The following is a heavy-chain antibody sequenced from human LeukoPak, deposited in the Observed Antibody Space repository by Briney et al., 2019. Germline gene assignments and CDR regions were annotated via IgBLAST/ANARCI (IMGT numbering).Heavy chain of an antibody. CDR3: ARGGEWGWQWLVRGAFDI. CDR1: GYTFTRYY. Sequence: ASVKVSCKASGYTFTRYYMHWVRQAPGQGLEWMGWINPNSGGTNYAQKFQGRVTMTRDTSISTAYMELSRLRSDDTAVYYCARGGEWGWQWLVRGAFDIWGQGTMVTVSS. J-gene: IGHJ3*02. D-gene: IGHD6-19*01. V-gene: IGHV1-2*02. CDR2: INPNSGGT.